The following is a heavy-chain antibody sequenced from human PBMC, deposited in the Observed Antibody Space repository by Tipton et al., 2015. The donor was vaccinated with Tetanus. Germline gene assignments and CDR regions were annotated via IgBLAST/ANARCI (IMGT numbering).Heavy chain of an antibody. J-gene: IGHJ4*02. CDR2: ISGSGGST. CDR1: GFTVSSNY. CDR3: AKGYSSSWYYFDY. Sequence: SLRLSCAASGFTVSSNYMSWVRQAPGKGLEWVSAISGSGGSTYYADSVKGRFTISRDNSKNTLYLQMNSLRAEDTAVYYCAKGYSSSWYYFDYWGQGTLVTVSS. V-gene: IGHV3-23*01. D-gene: IGHD6-13*01.